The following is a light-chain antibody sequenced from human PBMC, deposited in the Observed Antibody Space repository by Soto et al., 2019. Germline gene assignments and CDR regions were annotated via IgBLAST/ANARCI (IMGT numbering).Light chain of an antibody. CDR1: HNISSW. Sequence: DIQMTQSPSTLSTSVGYRVTITCLASHNISSWLSWYQQKPGKAPTLLMFTSSSLQSGVPSRFSGSGSGTDFILTISSLQPEDFATYYCQQSYSTPPTFGQGTKVDIK. CDR2: TSS. CDR3: QQSYSTPPT. V-gene: IGKV1-39*01. J-gene: IGKJ1*01.